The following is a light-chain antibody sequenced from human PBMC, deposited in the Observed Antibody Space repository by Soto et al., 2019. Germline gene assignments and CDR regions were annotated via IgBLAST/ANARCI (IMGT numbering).Light chain of an antibody. V-gene: IGKV3-15*01. J-gene: IGKJ1*01. Sequence: EIVLTQSPATLSVSPVERATLSCRASQSVSSNLAWYQQKPGQAPRLLIYGASTRATGIPARFSGSGSGTEFTLTISSLQSEDFAVYYCQQYNNWPWTFGQGTKVHI. CDR3: QQYNNWPWT. CDR1: QSVSSN. CDR2: GAS.